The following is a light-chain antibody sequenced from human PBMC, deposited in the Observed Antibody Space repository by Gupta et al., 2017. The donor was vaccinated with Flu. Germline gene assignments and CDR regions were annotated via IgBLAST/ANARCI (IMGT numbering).Light chain of an antibody. CDR2: EVS. J-gene: IGLJ1*01. V-gene: IGLV2-14*01. CDR3: SSYTSSSTPFV. Sequence: SSDVGGYNYVSWYQQHPGKAPKLMIYEVSNRPSGVSNRFSGSKSGNTASLTISGLQAEDEADYYCSSYTSSSTPFVFGTGTKVTVL. CDR1: SSDVGGYNY.